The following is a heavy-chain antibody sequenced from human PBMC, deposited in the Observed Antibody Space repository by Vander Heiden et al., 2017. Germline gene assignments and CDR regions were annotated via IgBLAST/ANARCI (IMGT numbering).Heavy chain of an antibody. CDR3: AKVGSKNDGGDDY. V-gene: IGHV3-9*01. J-gene: IGHJ4*02. D-gene: IGHD1-1*01. CDR1: GFTFDDYA. CDR2: ISWNSGNI. Sequence: EVQLVESGGGLVQHGRSLRLPCAASGFTFDDYAMHWVRQAPGKGLEWVSGISWNSGNIGYADSVKGRFTISRDNAKNSLYLQMNSLRAEDTALYYCAKVGSKNDGGDDYWGQGTLVTVSS.